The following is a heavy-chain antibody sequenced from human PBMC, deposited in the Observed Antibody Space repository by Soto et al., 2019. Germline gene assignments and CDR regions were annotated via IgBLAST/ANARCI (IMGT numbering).Heavy chain of an antibody. Sequence: QVQLVESGGGVVQPGRSLRLSCAASGFTFSSYGMHWVRQAPGKGLEWVAVIWYDGSNKYYADSVKGRFTISRDNSKNTLYLQMNSLRAEDTAVYYCARESGYSYGSYYYYGMDVWGHGTTVTVSS. J-gene: IGHJ6*02. CDR2: IWYDGSNK. D-gene: IGHD5-18*01. CDR1: GFTFSSYG. V-gene: IGHV3-33*01. CDR3: ARESGYSYGSYYYYGMDV.